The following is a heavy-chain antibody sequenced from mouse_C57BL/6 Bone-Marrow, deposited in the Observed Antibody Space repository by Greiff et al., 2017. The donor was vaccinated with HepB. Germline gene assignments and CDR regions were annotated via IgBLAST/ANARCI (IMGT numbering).Heavy chain of an antibody. CDR2: IHPNSGST. J-gene: IGHJ3*01. CDR3: ATLYDGYLAY. CDR1: GYTFTSYW. V-gene: IGHV1-64*01. Sequence: QVQLQQPGAELVKPGASVKLSCKASGYTFTSYWMHWVKQRPGQGLEWIGMIHPNSGSTNYNKKFKSKATLTVDKSSSTAYMQLSSLTSEDSAVYYCATLYDGYLAYWGQGTLVTVSA. D-gene: IGHD2-3*01.